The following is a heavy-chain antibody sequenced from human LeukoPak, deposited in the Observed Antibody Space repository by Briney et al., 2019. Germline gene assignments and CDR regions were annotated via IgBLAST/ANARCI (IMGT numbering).Heavy chain of an antibody. CDR3: ARGGLSVGAFDI. CDR2: IKQDGSEK. V-gene: IGHV3-7*03. J-gene: IGHJ3*02. CDR1: GSTFSSYW. Sequence: GGSLRLSCAASGSTFSSYWMSWVRQAPGKGLEWVANIKQDGSEKYYVDSVKGRFTISRDNAKNSLYLQMNSLRAEDTAVYYCARGGLSVGAFDIWGQGTMVTVSS. D-gene: IGHD5/OR15-5a*01.